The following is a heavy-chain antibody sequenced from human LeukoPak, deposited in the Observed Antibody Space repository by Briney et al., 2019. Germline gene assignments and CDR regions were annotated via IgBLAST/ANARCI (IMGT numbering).Heavy chain of an antibody. CDR2: IYYSGRT. V-gene: IGHV4-59*12. D-gene: IGHD2-15*01. J-gene: IGHJ4*02. CDR3: AREFIVGELDSPPYYFDY. CDR1: GGSIRSYH. Sequence: PSETLSLTCTVSGGSIRSYHWSWIRQPPGKGLEWMGYIYYSGRTYYNPSLKSRVTISVDTSKNQFSLKLSSVTAADTAVYYCAREFIVGELDSPPYYFDYWGQGTLVTVSS.